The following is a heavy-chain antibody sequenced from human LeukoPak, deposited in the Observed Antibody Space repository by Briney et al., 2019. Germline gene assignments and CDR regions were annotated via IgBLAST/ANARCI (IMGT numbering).Heavy chain of an antibody. CDR2: ISAYNGNT. CDR1: GYTFTSYG. CDR3: ATLGPERSAFDI. V-gene: IGHV1-18*01. J-gene: IGHJ3*02. D-gene: IGHD2-15*01. Sequence: ASVKVSCKASGYTFTSYGISWVRQAPGQGLKWMGWISAYNGNTNYAQKFQGRVTMTRDTSTSTVYMELSSLRSEDTAVYYCATLGPERSAFDIWGQGTMVTVSS.